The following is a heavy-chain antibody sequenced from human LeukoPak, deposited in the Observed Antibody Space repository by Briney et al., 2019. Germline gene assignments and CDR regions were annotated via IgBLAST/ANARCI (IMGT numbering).Heavy chain of an antibody. V-gene: IGHV4-34*01. CDR1: GGSFSGYY. J-gene: IGHJ4*02. CDR2: ITHSGST. CDR3: ARGRRPYDFDY. Sequence: SETLSLTCAVYGGSFSGYYWSWIRQPPGKGLEWIGEITHSGSTNYNPSLKSRVTISVDTSKHQFSLNLSSVTAADTAVYYCARGRRPYDFDYWGQGTLVTVSS. D-gene: IGHD2-2*01.